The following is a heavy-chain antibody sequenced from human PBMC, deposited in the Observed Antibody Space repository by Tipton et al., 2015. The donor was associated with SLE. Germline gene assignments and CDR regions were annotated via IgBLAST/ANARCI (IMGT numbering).Heavy chain of an antibody. CDR3: ARGGIAAAGIDP. CDR1: GGSISSYY. D-gene: IGHD6-13*01. J-gene: IGHJ5*02. V-gene: IGHV4-4*07. Sequence: LRLSCTVSGGSISSYYWSWIRQPAGKGLEWIGHIYTSGSTNYNPSLKSRVTISVDTSKNQFSLKLSSVTAADTAVYYCARGGIAAAGIDPWGQGTLVTVSS. CDR2: IYTSGST.